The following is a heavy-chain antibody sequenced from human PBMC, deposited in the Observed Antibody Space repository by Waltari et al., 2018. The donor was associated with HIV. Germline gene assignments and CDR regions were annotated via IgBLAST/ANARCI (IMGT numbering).Heavy chain of an antibody. CDR3: AKDLWLLGKWDEGY. D-gene: IGHD5-18*01. V-gene: IGHV3-23*01. CDR2: MSGSGGST. Sequence: EVQLLESGGGLVQPGGSLRLSCAASGFTFSSYAMSWVRQAPGKGLEWVSAMSGSGGSTYYADSVKGRFTISRDNSKNTLYLQMNSLRAEDTAVYYCAKDLWLLGKWDEGYWGQGTLVTVSS. CDR1: GFTFSSYA. J-gene: IGHJ4*02.